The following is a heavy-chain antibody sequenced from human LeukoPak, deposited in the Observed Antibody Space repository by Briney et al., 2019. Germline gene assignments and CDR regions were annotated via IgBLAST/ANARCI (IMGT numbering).Heavy chain of an antibody. CDR3: ARGGYYYFLDV. J-gene: IGHJ6*03. V-gene: IGHV3-48*04. CDR2: ISSSSSTI. CDR1: GFTFSSYS. Sequence: PGGSLRLSCTASGFTFSSYSMYWVRQAPGRGLEWVSYISSSSSTIYCADSVKGRFTISRDNAKNSMYLQMDSLRAEDTAVYYWARGGYYYFLDVWGKGTTVTVSS. D-gene: IGHD3-16*01.